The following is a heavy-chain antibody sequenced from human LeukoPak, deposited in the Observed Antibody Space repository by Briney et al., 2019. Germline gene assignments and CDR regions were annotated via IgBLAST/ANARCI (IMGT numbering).Heavy chain of an antibody. CDR2: MWYDGSRE. J-gene: IGHJ4*02. D-gene: IGHD1-26*01. Sequence: SGGSLRLSCAASGFILSTHGMHWVRQAPGKGLEWVVGMWYDGSREDYADSVEGRFTISRDMSKNTLNLQMNSLRVEDTAMLYCARDLSFGSLDFRGQGTLVTVSS. CDR1: GFILSTHG. V-gene: IGHV3-33*01. CDR3: ARDLSFGSLDF.